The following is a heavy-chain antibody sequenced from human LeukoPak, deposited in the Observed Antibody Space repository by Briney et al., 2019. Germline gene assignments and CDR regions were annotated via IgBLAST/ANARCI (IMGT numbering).Heavy chain of an antibody. V-gene: IGHV1-2*02. CDR1: GYTFTRYF. J-gene: IGHJ4*02. CDR3: ARDEVGIFDY. Sequence: ASVKVSCKAAGYTFTRYFMHWVRQAPGQGLEWMGWINPNSGGTNYAQKFQGRVTMTRDTSISTAYMELSRLRSDDTAVYYCARDEVGIFDYWGQGTLVTVSS. D-gene: IGHD1-26*01. CDR2: INPNSGGT.